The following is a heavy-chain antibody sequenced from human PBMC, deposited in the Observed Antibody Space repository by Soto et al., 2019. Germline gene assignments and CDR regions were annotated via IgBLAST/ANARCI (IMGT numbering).Heavy chain of an antibody. CDR2: INSDGGIT. CDR1: RFSLSTYW. CDR3: ARDLGKYDRHYFDN. J-gene: IGHJ4*02. D-gene: IGHD3-9*01. V-gene: IGHV3-74*01. Sequence: EVQLVESGGGLVQPGGSLRLSCVASRFSLSTYWMYWVRQAPGKGLMWVSRINSDGGITNYADSVKGRFTISRDNAKNTLYLQMNSLRADGTAVYYCARDLGKYDRHYFDNWGQGTLVTVSS.